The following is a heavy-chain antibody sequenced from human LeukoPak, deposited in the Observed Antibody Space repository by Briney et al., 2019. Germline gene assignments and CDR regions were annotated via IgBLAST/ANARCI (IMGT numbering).Heavy chain of an antibody. CDR1: GFTFSGSA. D-gene: IGHD4-17*01. J-gene: IGHJ4*02. V-gene: IGHV3-73*01. CDR3: TRDYGVLFDY. Sequence: GGSLRLSCAASGFTFSGSAIHWVRQASGKGLEWVGRIRSKANSYATSSAASVKGRFTISRDDSKNTAYLQMNSLKTEDTAVYYCTRDYGVLFDYWGQGTLVTVSS. CDR2: IRSKANSYAT.